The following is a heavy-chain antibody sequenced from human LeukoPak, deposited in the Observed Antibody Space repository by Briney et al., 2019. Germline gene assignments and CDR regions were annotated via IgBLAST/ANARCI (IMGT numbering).Heavy chain of an antibody. V-gene: IGHV4-30-4*08. Sequence: LSLTCTVSGGSISSGDYYWSWIRQPPGKGLEWIGYIYYSGSTYYNPSLKSRVTISVDTSKNQFSLKLSSVTAADTAVYYCARGPDVIGSYGWSSAFDYWGQGTLVTVSS. D-gene: IGHD1-26*01. CDR1: GGSISSGDYY. CDR3: ARGPDVIGSYGWSSAFDY. J-gene: IGHJ4*02. CDR2: IYYSGST.